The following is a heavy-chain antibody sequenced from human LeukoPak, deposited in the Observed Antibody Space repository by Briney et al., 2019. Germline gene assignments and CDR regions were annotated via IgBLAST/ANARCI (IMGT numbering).Heavy chain of an antibody. J-gene: IGHJ4*02. CDR3: ATQPSPLMTNFDY. V-gene: IGHV1-24*01. CDR1: GYALTELS. Sequence: ASVKVSCKVSGYALTELSMHWVRQAPGKGLEWMGGFDPEDGETKYAQKLQGRVSMSEDAFTDPGYMELSSLRSEDTALYCCATQPSPLMTNFDYWGQGTLVTVSS. CDR2: FDPEDGET.